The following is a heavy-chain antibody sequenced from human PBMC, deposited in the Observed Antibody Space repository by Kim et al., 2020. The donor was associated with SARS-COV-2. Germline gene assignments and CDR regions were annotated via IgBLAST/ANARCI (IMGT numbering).Heavy chain of an antibody. CDR3: ARDRSSYTYYGMDV. Sequence: PSLKGRVTISVDTSKNQFSLKLSSVTAADTAVYYCARDRSSYTYYGMDVWGQGTTVTVSS. D-gene: IGHD6-6*01. J-gene: IGHJ6*02. V-gene: IGHV4-30-2*05.